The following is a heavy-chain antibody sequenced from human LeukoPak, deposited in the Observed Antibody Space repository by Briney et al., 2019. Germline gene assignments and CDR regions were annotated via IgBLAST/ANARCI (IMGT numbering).Heavy chain of an antibody. V-gene: IGHV3-30*02. CDR2: IRYNGNNQ. D-gene: IGHD3-22*01. J-gene: IGHJ4*02. CDR3: AKDGIFFHYYDSSGYSHLDS. Sequence: GGSLRLSCAASGFTFNNYGMHWVRQAPGKGLEWVAFIRYNGNNQYYADSVKGRFTISRDNSKNTLYLQMNSLRAEDTAVYYCAKDGIFFHYYDSSGYSHLDSWGQGTLVTVSS. CDR1: GFTFNNYG.